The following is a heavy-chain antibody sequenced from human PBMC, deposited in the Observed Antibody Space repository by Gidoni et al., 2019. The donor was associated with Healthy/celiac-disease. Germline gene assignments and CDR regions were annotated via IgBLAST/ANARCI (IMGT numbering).Heavy chain of an antibody. V-gene: IGHV3-23*01. J-gene: IGHJ3*02. Sequence: ADSVKGRFTISRDNSKNTLYLQMNSLRAEDTSVYYCAKVTGWEPLPHAFYIWGQGTMVTVSS. CDR3: AKVTGWEPLPHAFYI. D-gene: IGHD1-26*01.